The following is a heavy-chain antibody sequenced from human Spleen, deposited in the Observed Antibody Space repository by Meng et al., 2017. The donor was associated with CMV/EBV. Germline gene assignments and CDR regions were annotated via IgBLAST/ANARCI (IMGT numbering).Heavy chain of an antibody. V-gene: IGHV3-7*01. J-gene: IGHJ4*02. D-gene: IGHD2-21*02. CDR2: IKQDGSER. CDR3: AGGDGWHFDS. CDR1: GFTSSSYW. Sequence: LSCAASGFTSSSYWMSWFRQAPGKGLEWVANIKQDGSERYYVDSVKGRFTISRDNAKNSVFLQMNSLRAEDTAVYYCAGGDGWHFDSWGQGTTVTVSS.